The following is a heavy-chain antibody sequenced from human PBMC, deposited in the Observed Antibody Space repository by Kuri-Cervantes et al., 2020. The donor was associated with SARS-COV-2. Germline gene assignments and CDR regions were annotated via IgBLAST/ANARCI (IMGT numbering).Heavy chain of an antibody. CDR3: ARDLRLGKSLDY. J-gene: IGHJ4*02. CDR2: IRYDGSNK. V-gene: IGHV3-30*02. CDR1: GFTFSSYG. D-gene: IGHD7-27*01. Sequence: GESLKISCAASGFTFSSYGMHWVRQAPGKGLEWVAFIRYDGSNKYYADSVKGRFTISRDNAKNSLYLQMSSLRAEDTAVYYCARDLRLGKSLDYCGQGTLVTVSS.